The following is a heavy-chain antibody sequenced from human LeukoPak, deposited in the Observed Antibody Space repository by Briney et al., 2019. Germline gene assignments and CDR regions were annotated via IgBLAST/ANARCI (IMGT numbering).Heavy chain of an antibody. Sequence: GESLKISCKGSGYSFATYSVAWVRQMPGKGLEWMGIIYPDDPGTRYSPSFQDQVTVSADKSSSTAYLQWSGLKASDTAMYYCARLRGPSFTSSYYFDYWGQGTLVTVSS. CDR2: IYPDDPGT. V-gene: IGHV5-51*01. CDR3: ARLRGPSFTSSYYFDY. CDR1: GYSFATYS. D-gene: IGHD2-2*01. J-gene: IGHJ4*02.